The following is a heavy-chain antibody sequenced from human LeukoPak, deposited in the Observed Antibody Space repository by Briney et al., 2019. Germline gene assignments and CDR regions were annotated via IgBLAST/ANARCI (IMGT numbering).Heavy chain of an antibody. D-gene: IGHD3-22*01. J-gene: IGHJ4*02. CDR1: GFTFSYYG. V-gene: IGHV3-30*02. Sequence: GGSLRLSCAASGFTFSYYGMHWVRQAPGKGLEWVAFIRYDGNDKFYADSVKGRFTISRDTSKNTLYLQMNSLRAEDTAVYYCARVTGYMIEDYFDYWGQGTLVTVSS. CDR3: ARVTGYMIEDYFDY. CDR2: IRYDGNDK.